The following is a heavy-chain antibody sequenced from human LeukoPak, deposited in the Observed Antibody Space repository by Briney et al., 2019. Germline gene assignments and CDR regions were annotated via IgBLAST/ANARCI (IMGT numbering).Heavy chain of an antibody. CDR1: GGSISISNYY. Sequence: SETLSLTCTVSGGSISISNYYWGWNRPPPGKELEWIGSIYYSGSTYYNPSLKSRVTISVDTSKNQFSLKLNSVTAADTAVYYCARLSGTNLDFDYGGQGTLATVSS. CDR3: ARLSGTNLDFDY. J-gene: IGHJ4*02. V-gene: IGHV4-39*01. D-gene: IGHD1-20*01. CDR2: IYYSGST.